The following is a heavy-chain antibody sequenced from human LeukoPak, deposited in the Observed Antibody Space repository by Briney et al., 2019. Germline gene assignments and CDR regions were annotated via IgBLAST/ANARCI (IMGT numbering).Heavy chain of an antibody. CDR1: GFTVSSNY. Sequence: PGGSLRLSCAASGFTVSSNYMSWVRQAPGKGLEWVSVIYSGGSTYYADSVKGRFTISRDNSKNTLYLQMNSLRAEDTAVYYCAKDRAPGYSYGHDYWGQGTLVTVSS. V-gene: IGHV3-53*01. CDR2: IYSGGST. J-gene: IGHJ4*02. D-gene: IGHD5-18*01. CDR3: AKDRAPGYSYGHDY.